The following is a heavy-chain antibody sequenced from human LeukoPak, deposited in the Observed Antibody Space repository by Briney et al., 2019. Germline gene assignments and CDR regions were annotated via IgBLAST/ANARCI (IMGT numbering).Heavy chain of an antibody. D-gene: IGHD3-10*01. Sequence: GGSLRLSCAASGFTVSSNYMSWVRQAPGKGLEWVSVISGSGGSTYYADSVKGRFTISRDNSKNTLYLQMNSLRAEDTAVYYCAKELTLESYGSGSYYYYYGMDVWGQGTTVTVSS. CDR2: ISGSGGST. CDR3: AKELTLESYGSGSYYYYYGMDV. J-gene: IGHJ6*02. V-gene: IGHV3-23*01. CDR1: GFTVSSNY.